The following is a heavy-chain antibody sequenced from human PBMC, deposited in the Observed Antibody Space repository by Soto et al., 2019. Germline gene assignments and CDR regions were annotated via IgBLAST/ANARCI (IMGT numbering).Heavy chain of an antibody. Sequence: GASVKVSCKASGYTFTSYDINWVRQATGQGLEWMGWIKPSSGNTGYAQKFQGRVTMTTNTSISTAYMELSSLRSEDTGVYYCTRDTGLRGDYWGQGTLVTVSS. D-gene: IGHD3-16*01. J-gene: IGHJ4*02. CDR3: TRDTGLRGDY. V-gene: IGHV1-8*01. CDR2: IKPSSGNT. CDR1: GYTFTSYD.